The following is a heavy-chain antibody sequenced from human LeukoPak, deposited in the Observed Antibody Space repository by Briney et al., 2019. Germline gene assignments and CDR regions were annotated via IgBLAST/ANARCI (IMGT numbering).Heavy chain of an antibody. CDR1: GFTFSSYW. V-gene: IGHV3-7*03. J-gene: IGHJ4*02. CDR2: IKQDGGDK. CDR3: VRDLDY. Sequence: GGSLRLSCEASGFTFSSYWMSWVRQAPGKGLEWVANIKQDGGDKYYVDSVKGRFTISRDNAKNSLYLQMNSLRAEDTAMYYCVRDLDYWGQGTLVTVSS.